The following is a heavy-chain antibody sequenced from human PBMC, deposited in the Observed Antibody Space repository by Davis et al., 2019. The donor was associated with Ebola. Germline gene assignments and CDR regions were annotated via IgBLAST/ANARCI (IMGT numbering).Heavy chain of an antibody. Sequence: PGGSLRLSCAASGFIFTDFAIHWVRQVPGKGLEYVSAVSNDAYGTYYADSVKGRFTISRDNSENVLYLQMDSLRPDDTAIYFCARALHDEVLDYWGQGTPVTVSS. CDR1: GFIFTDFA. D-gene: IGHD1-1*01. V-gene: IGHV3-64*02. J-gene: IGHJ4*02. CDR3: ARALHDEVLDY. CDR2: VSNDAYGT.